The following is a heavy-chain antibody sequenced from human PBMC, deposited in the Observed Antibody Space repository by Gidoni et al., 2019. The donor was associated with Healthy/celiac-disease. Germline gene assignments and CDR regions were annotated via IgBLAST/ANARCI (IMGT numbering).Heavy chain of an antibody. J-gene: IGHJ4*02. V-gene: IGHV4-34*01. CDR3: ASSTIAARNDY. D-gene: IGHD6-6*01. Sequence: QVQLQQWGAGLLKPSETLSLTCAVYGGSFSGYYWSWIRQPPGKGLEWIGEINHSGSTNYNPSLKSRVTISVDTSKNQFSLKLSSVTAADTAVYYCASSTIAARNDYWGQGTLVTVSS. CDR1: GGSFSGYY. CDR2: INHSGST.